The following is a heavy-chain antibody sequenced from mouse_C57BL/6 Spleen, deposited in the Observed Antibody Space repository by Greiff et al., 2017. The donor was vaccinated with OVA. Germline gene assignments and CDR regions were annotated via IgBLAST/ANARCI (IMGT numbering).Heavy chain of an antibody. D-gene: IGHD2-2*01. CDR2: ISSGGSYT. J-gene: IGHJ2*01. Sequence: EVNVVESGGDLVKPGGSLKLSCAASGFTFSSYGMSWVRQTPDKRLEWVATISSGGSYTYYPDSVKGRFTISRDNAKNTLYLQMSSLKSEDTAMYYCARRGYDDFDYWGQGTTLTVSS. CDR3: ARRGYDDFDY. CDR1: GFTFSSYG. V-gene: IGHV5-6*02.